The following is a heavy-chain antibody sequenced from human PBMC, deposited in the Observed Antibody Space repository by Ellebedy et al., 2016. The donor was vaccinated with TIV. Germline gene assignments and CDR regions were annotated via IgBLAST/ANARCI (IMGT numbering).Heavy chain of an antibody. D-gene: IGHD2-15*01. V-gene: IGHV3-21*04. Sequence: PGGSLRLSCAASGFTFSTYSMNWVRQAPGKGLEWVSSISSSSSYIYYADSVKGRFTISRDNSKNTLYLQMNSLRAEDTAVYYCAKLGVVAATQYYFDYWGQGTLVTVSS. CDR3: AKLGVVAATQYYFDY. CDR1: GFTFSTYS. CDR2: ISSSSSYI. J-gene: IGHJ4*02.